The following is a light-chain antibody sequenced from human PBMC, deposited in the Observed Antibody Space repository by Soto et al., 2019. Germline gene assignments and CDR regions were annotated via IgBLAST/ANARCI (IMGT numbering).Light chain of an antibody. V-gene: IGKV3-11*01. CDR2: DAS. Sequence: EIVLTQSPATLSLSPGERATLSCRASQSVSSYLAWYQQKPGQAPRLLIYDASNRATGIPARFSGSGSGTDFTLTISSLEAEDFAVYYCQQRSNWPITFGQGTRLETK. CDR1: QSVSSY. CDR3: QQRSNWPIT. J-gene: IGKJ5*01.